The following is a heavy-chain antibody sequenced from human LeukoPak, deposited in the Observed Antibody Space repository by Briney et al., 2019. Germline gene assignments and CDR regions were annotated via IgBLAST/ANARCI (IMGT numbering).Heavy chain of an antibody. CDR1: GYSFTNYW. CDR2: IYPRDSRT. V-gene: IGHV5-51*01. CDR3: AKGGDGRHFLLY. D-gene: IGHD5-24*01. J-gene: IGHJ4*02. Sequence: GESLKISCKGSGYSFTNYWIGWVRQMPRKGLEWMGFIYPRDSRTTYSPSFQGQVTISADRSISTAYIQWSSLKASDTAMYYCAKGGDGRHFLLYWGQGSLVTVSS.